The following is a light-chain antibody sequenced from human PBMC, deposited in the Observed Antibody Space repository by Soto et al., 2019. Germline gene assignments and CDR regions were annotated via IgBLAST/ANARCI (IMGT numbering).Light chain of an antibody. V-gene: IGLV2-14*01. CDR2: EVT. Sequence: SALTQPASVSGSPGQSITISCTGTSGDIGSYNRVSWYQQHPGKAPKLIIYEVTDRPSGVSNRFSGSKSGNTASLTISGLQAEDEAEYYCSSYTNINTRACVFGTGTKVT. J-gene: IGLJ1*01. CDR1: SGDIGSYNR. CDR3: SSYTNINTRACV.